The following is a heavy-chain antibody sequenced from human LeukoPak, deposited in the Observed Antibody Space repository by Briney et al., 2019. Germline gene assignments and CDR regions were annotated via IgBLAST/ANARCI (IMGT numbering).Heavy chain of an antibody. Sequence: AASVKVSCKVSGYTLTELSIDWVRQAPGQGLGWWGGFDPEDGETIYAQKFQGRVTMTEDTSTDTAYMELSSLRSEETAVYYCATGGYCTNGVCYITGFDPWGQGTLVTVSA. D-gene: IGHD2-8*01. V-gene: IGHV1-24*01. CDR3: ATGGYCTNGVCYITGFDP. J-gene: IGHJ5*02. CDR1: GYTLTELS. CDR2: FDPEDGET.